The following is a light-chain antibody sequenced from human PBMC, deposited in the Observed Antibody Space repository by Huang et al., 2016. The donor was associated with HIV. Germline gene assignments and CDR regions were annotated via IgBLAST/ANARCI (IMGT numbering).Light chain of an antibody. Sequence: EIVMTQSPVTLSVSPGERATLSCRASHSVGSSLAWYQQKPGQAPRLVIYSASPRATGIPDRFSGSGSGTEFTLTISSLQSGDPAIYYCHQYNKWPVTFGQGTTVEIK. V-gene: IGKV3-15*01. CDR3: HQYNKWPVT. CDR2: SAS. J-gene: IGKJ2*01. CDR1: HSVGSS.